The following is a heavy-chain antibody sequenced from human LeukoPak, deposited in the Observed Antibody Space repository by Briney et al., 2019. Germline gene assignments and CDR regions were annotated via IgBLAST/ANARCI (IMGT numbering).Heavy chain of an antibody. CDR2: INSAGSRT. D-gene: IGHD1-1*01. CDR3: ARDAIPDLEGFDP. V-gene: IGHV3-74*01. Sequence: GGSLRLSCAASGFTFSTYWMHWVRQAPGKGLVWVSLINSAGSRTTYADSVKGRFTISRDNAKSTLYLQMNSLRAEDTAVYYCARDAIPDLEGFDPCGQGTLVTVSS. J-gene: IGHJ5*02. CDR1: GFTFSTYW.